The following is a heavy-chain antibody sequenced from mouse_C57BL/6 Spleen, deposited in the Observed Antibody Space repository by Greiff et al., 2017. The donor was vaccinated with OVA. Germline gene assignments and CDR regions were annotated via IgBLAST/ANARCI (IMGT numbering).Heavy chain of an antibody. V-gene: IGHV5-16*01. CDR1: GFTFSDYY. D-gene: IGHD2-3*01. J-gene: IGHJ4*01. Sequence: EVKLVESEGGLVQPGSSMKLSCTASGFTFSDYYMAWVRQVPEKGLEWVANSNYDGSSTYYLDSLKSRFIISRDNAKNILYLQMSSLKSEDTATYYCARDRNGYYGGAMDYWGQGTSVTVSS. CDR2: SNYDGSST. CDR3: ARDRNGYYGGAMDY.